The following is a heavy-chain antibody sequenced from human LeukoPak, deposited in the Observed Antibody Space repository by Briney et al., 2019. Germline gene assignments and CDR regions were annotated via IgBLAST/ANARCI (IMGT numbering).Heavy chain of an antibody. CDR3: APQKVGYSSGWIDFDY. CDR2: IIPILGIA. CDR1: GGTFSSYA. J-gene: IGHJ4*02. V-gene: IGHV1-69*04. Sequence: GASVKVSCKASGGTFSSYAISWVRQAPGQGLEWMGRIIPILGIANYAQKFQGRVTITADKSTSTAYMELSSLRSEDTAVYYCAPQKVGYSSGWIDFDYWGQGTLVTVSS. D-gene: IGHD6-19*01.